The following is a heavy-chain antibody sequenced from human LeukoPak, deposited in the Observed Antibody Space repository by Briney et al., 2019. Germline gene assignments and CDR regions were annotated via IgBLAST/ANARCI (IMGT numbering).Heavy chain of an antibody. V-gene: IGHV3-30-3*01. CDR3: AREGYYGSGSYR. D-gene: IGHD3-10*01. Sequence: GGSLRLSCAASGFTFSSYAMHWVRQAPGKGLEWVAVISYDGSNKYYADSVKGRFTISRDNSKNTLYLQMNSLRAEDTAVYYCAREGYYGSGSYRWGQGTLVTVSS. CDR2: ISYDGSNK. J-gene: IGHJ5*02. CDR1: GFTFSSYA.